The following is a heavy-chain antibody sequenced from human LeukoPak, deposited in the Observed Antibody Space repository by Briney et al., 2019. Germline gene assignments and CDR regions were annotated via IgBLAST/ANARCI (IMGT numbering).Heavy chain of an antibody. CDR1: GFTFDDYT. J-gene: IGHJ6*03. CDR2: ISWDGGST. V-gene: IGHV3-43*01. D-gene: IGHD4-17*01. Sequence: GGSLRLSCAASGFTFDDYTMHWVRQAPGKGLEWVSLISWDGGSTYYADSVKGRFTISRDNSKNSLYLQMNSLRTEDTALYYCAKDKRAVTKGGDYYYMDVWGKGTTVTVSS. CDR3: AKDKRAVTKGGDYYYMDV.